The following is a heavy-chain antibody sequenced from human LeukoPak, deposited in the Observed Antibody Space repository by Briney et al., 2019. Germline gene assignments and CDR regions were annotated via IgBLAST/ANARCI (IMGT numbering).Heavy chain of an antibody. CDR1: GYTFTDYY. CDR3: ARDSSRRPQNYDIATSFSTDY. D-gene: IGHD3-9*01. CDR2: INPKMGGT. V-gene: IGHV1-2*02. J-gene: IGHJ4*02. Sequence: ASVTVSFKASGYTFTDYYIHWVRQAPGQGLEWMGWINPKMGGTNYAQRFQGRVSMTSDTSITTAYMELRRVTSDDTAVYYCARDSSRRPQNYDIATSFSTDYWGQGTLVTVSS.